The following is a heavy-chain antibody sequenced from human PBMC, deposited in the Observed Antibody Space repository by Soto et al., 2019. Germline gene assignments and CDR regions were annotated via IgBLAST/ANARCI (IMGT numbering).Heavy chain of an antibody. CDR2: SIPTFGTA. Sequence: QVQLVQSGAEVKKPGSSVKVSCKASGGTFSSYAISWVRQAPGQGLEWMGGSIPTFGTANYAQKFQGRVTITADETTSESYVELRGLRSEDTGVYYCAIMGATVPYGGQGTLVAVSS. V-gene: IGHV1-69*01. D-gene: IGHD1-26*01. J-gene: IGHJ4*02. CDR1: GGTFSSYA. CDR3: AIMGATVPY.